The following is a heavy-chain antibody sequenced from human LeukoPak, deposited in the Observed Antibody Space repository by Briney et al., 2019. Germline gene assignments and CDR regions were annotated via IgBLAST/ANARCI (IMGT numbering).Heavy chain of an antibody. CDR2: IYHDGST. D-gene: IGHD2-15*01. CDR1: GGPLSSSSYY. J-gene: IGHJ5*02. V-gene: IGHV4-39*01. Sequence: SETLSLTCAVSGGPLSSSSYYWALIRQPPGKGLEWIGSIYHDGSTCSNPSLEGRVTISVDTSKNQFSLKLTSVTAADTAMYHCARRAHVGEPAAWGQGTLVTVSS. CDR3: ARRAHVGEPAA.